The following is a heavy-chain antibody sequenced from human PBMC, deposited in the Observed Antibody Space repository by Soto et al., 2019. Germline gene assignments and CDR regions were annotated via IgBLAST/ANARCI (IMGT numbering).Heavy chain of an antibody. CDR3: ARDRRLGYGWLDP. CDR1: GGSVSSAAFY. J-gene: IGHJ5*02. D-gene: IGHD7-27*01. CDR2: IAYTGRP. V-gene: IGHV4-31*03. Sequence: PSETLSLTCTVSGGSVSSAAFYWSWIRHHPEKGLEWIGYIAYTGRPFYNPSLKRRVSISLDTSKNQISLNLSSVTVTDTAVYYCARDRRLGYGWLDPWGQGTLVTVSS.